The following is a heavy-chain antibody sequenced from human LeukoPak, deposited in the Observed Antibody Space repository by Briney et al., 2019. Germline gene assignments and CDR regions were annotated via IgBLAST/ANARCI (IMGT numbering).Heavy chain of an antibody. D-gene: IGHD3-10*01. CDR2: INPNSGGT. Sequence: ASVKVSCKASGYTFTGYYMHWVRQAPGQGLEWMGWINPNSGGTNYAQKFQGRVTMTRDTSISTAYMELSRLRSDDTAVYYCARAGGSSKNWFDPWGQGTLVTVSS. CDR3: ARAGGSSKNWFDP. V-gene: IGHV1-2*02. CDR1: GYTFTGYY. J-gene: IGHJ5*02.